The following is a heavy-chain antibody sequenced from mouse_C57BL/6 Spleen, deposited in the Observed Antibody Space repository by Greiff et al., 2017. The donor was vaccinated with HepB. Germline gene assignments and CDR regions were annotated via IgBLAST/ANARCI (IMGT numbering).Heavy chain of an antibody. V-gene: IGHV1-22*01. Sequence: VQLKESGPELVKPGASVKMSCKASGYTFTDYNLHWVKQSHGKSLEWIGYINPNNGGTSYNQKFKGKATLTVNKSSSTAYMELRSLTSEDSAVYYCARGGLLDAMDYWGQGTSVTVSS. CDR3: ARGGLLDAMDY. J-gene: IGHJ4*01. D-gene: IGHD2-3*01. CDR2: INPNNGGT. CDR1: GYTFTDYN.